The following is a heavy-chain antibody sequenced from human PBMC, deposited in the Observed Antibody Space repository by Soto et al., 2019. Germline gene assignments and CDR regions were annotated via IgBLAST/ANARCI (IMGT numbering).Heavy chain of an antibody. CDR1: GGSISSGDYY. CDR3: ARDRCNTARCYSDY. D-gene: IGHD2-2*01. CDR2: IYYSGNT. V-gene: IGHV4-30-4*01. J-gene: IGHJ4*02. Sequence: SETLSLTCTVSGGSISSGDYYWSWIRQPPGKGLEWIGYIYYSGNTYSNPSLKSRVSISVDTSKHQFSLELTSVTAADTAVYYCARDRCNTARCYSDYWGQGTLVTVSS.